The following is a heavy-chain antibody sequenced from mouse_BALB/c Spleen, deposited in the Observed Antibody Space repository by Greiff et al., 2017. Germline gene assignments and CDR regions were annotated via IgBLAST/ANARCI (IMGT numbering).Heavy chain of an antibody. J-gene: IGHJ4*01. Sequence: QVQLQQSGAELAKPGASVKMSCKASGYTFTSYWMHWVKQRPGQGLEWIGYINPSTGYTEYNQKFKDKATLTADKSSSTAYMQLSSLTSEDSAVYYCASNYYGSSYAMDDWGQGTSVTVSS. CDR2: INPSTGYT. CDR1: GYTFTSYW. V-gene: IGHV1-7*01. D-gene: IGHD1-1*01. CDR3: ASNYYGSSYAMDD.